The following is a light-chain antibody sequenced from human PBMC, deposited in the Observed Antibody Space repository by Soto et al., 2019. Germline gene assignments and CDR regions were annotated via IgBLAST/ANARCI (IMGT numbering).Light chain of an antibody. CDR1: SSDVGRYKY. CDR2: EVS. J-gene: IGLJ2*01. V-gene: IGLV2-14*03. Sequence: QSALTQPASVSGSPGQSITISCTGTSSDVGRYKYVSWYQQHPGKAPKLLLYEVSNRPSGLSNRFSGSKSGNTASLTISGLQAEDEADYYCSSYTTSSTVIFGGGTKVTVL. CDR3: SSYTTSSTVI.